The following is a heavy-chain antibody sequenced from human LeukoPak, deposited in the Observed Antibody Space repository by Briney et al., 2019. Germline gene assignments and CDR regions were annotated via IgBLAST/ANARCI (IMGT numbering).Heavy chain of an antibody. V-gene: IGHV4-30-2*01. CDR2: IYHSGST. Sequence: SETQSLTCAVSGGSISSGGYSWSWIRQPPGKGLEWIGYIYHSGSTYYNPSLKSRVTISVDRSKNQFSLKLSSVTAADTAVYYCARRYCGGDCYAFDIWGQGTMVTVSS. CDR3: ARRYCGGDCYAFDI. CDR1: GGSISSGGYS. D-gene: IGHD2-21*02. J-gene: IGHJ3*02.